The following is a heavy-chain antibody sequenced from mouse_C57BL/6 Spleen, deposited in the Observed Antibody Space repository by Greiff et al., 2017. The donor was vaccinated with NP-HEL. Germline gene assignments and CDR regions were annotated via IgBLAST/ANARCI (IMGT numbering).Heavy chain of an antibody. Sequence: EVKLMESGEGLVKPGGSLKLSCAASGFTFSSYAMSWVRQTPEKRLEWVAYISSGGDYIYYADTVKGRFTISRDNARNTLYLQMSSLKSEDTAMYYCTREGYYFDWYFDVWGTGTTVTVSS. CDR2: ISSGGDYI. CDR1: GFTFSSYA. V-gene: IGHV5-9-1*02. J-gene: IGHJ1*03. D-gene: IGHD2-3*01. CDR3: TREGYYFDWYFDV.